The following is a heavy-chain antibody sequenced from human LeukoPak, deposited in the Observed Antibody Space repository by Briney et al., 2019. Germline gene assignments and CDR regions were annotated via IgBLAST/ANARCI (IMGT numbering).Heavy chain of an antibody. D-gene: IGHD2-15*01. V-gene: IGHV4-61*09. CDR1: GGSISSGSYY. J-gene: IGHJ5*02. Sequence: SETLSLTCTVSGGSISSGSYYWRWIRQPAGKGLEWIAHIYTSGSTNYNPALKRRVPITVDTSKNQFSLKLNSVPAADTAVYYCARASHCSGRRCHSTNWFDPWGQGTLVTVSS. CDR3: ARASHCSGRRCHSTNWFDP. CDR2: IYTSGST.